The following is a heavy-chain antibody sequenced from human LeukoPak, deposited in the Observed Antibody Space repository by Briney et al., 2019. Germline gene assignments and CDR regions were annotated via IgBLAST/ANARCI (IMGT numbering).Heavy chain of an antibody. V-gene: IGHV1-8*01. D-gene: IGHD2-2*01. CDR1: GYTFTSYD. Sequence: ASEKVSCKASGYTFTSYDINWVRQATGQGLEWMGWMNPNSGNTGYAQKFQGRVTMTRNTSISTAYMELSSLRSEDTAVYYCARTYCSSTSCYVYYMDVWGKGTTVTVSS. CDR2: MNPNSGNT. J-gene: IGHJ6*03. CDR3: ARTYCSSTSCYVYYMDV.